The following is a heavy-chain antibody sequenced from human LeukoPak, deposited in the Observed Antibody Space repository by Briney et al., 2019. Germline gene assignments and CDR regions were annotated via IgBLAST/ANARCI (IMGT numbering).Heavy chain of an antibody. Sequence: GGSLRLSCAASGFTFSSYSMDWLRQAPGKGLEWVSLISSGSDYIHYADSVKGRYTISRDNATNSLYLQMNSLRAEDTAVYYCARQYCSGGSCYLATDYWGQGTLVTVSS. CDR2: ISSGSDYI. CDR3: ARQYCSGGSCYLATDY. V-gene: IGHV3-21*01. J-gene: IGHJ4*02. D-gene: IGHD2-15*01. CDR1: GFTFSSYS.